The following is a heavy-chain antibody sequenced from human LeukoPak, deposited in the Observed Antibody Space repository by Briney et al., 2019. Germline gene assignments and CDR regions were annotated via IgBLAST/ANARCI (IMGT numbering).Heavy chain of an antibody. CDR3: ARQKVAVSGMGFDY. Sequence: GSLRLSCAASGFTLSSYSMNWVRQPPGKGLEWIGYIYYSGSTNYNPSLKSRVTISVDTSKNQFSLKLTSVTAADTAMYYCARQKVAVSGMGFDYWGQGTLVTVSS. V-gene: IGHV4-59*08. D-gene: IGHD6-19*01. CDR1: GFTLSSYS. J-gene: IGHJ4*02. CDR2: IYYSGST.